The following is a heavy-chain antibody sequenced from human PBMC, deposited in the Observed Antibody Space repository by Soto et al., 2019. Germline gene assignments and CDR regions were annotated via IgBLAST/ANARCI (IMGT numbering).Heavy chain of an antibody. J-gene: IGHJ5*02. CDR2: ISGSGGST. Sequence: LRLSCAVSGFTFSSYVMSWVRQAPGKGLEWVSAISGSGGSTYYADSVKGRFTISRDNSKNTLYLQMNSLRADDTAVYYCAKVGYYDSSGHNWFDHWGQGTLVTVSS. D-gene: IGHD3-22*01. V-gene: IGHV3-23*01. CDR1: GFTFSSYV. CDR3: AKVGYYDSSGHNWFDH.